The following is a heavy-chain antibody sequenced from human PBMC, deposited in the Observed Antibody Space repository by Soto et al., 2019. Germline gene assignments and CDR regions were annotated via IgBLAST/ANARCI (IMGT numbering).Heavy chain of an antibody. Sequence: EVQLAESGGGLAQPGGSLRLSCAASGFTLSGYAMDLVRQAPGKGLEYVSGISSNGVGTYYANSVQGRFTISIDNSKTTVYRQMCSLRPEDMAVYYCARRARPDFYYMDVWGKGTTFTVS. CDR3: ARRARPDFYYMDV. CDR1: GFTLSGYA. J-gene: IGHJ6*03. D-gene: IGHD6-6*01. CDR2: ISSNGVGT. V-gene: IGHV3-64*01.